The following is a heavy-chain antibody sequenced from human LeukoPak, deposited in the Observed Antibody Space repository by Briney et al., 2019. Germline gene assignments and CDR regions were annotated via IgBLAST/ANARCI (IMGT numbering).Heavy chain of an antibody. J-gene: IGHJ6*04. CDR1: GYTFTSYD. D-gene: IGHD6-19*01. CDR3: ASTNIAVAGMDV. CDR2: MNPNSGNT. V-gene: IGHV1-8*01. Sequence: ASVKVSCKASGYTFTSYDINWVRQATGQGLEWMGWMNPNSGNTGYAQKFQGRVTMTRNTSISTAYMELSRLRSVDTAVYYCASTNIAVAGMDVWGKGTTVTVSS.